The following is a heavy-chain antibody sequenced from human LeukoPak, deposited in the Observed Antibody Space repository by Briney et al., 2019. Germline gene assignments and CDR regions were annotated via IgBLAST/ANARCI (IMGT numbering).Heavy chain of an antibody. CDR2: IWYDGSNK. CDR3: AKAVGSSGYFSRDAFDI. J-gene: IGHJ3*02. CDR1: GFTFSNYD. D-gene: IGHD3-22*01. V-gene: IGHV3-33*06. Sequence: GGSLRLSCAASGFTFSNYDMHWVRQAPGKGLEWVAVIWYDGSNKYYADSVKGRFTISRDNSKNTVYLQMNSLRAEDTAIYYCAKAVGSSGYFSRDAFDIWGQGTMVTVSS.